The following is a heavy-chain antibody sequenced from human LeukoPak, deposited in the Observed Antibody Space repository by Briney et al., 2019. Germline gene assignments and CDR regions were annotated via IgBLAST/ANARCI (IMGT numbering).Heavy chain of an antibody. J-gene: IGHJ4*02. D-gene: IGHD2-2*01. Sequence: SVKVSCKASGGTFSSYAISWVRQAPGQGLEWMGGIIPIVGTANYAQKFQGRVTITADKSTSTAYMELSRLRSDDTAVYYCAREYCSSTSCYWPNWGQGTLVTVSS. CDR3: AREYCSSTSCYWPN. CDR2: IIPIVGTA. CDR1: GGTFSSYA. V-gene: IGHV1-69*06.